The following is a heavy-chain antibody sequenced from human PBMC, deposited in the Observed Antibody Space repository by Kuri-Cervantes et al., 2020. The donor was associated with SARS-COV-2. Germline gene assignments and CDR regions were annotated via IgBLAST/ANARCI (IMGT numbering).Heavy chain of an antibody. V-gene: IGHV1-18*01. CDR1: GYTLKTYG. J-gene: IGHJ4*02. Sequence: ASVKFSCKASGYTLKTYGLSWVRQAPGQGLEWMGWISAYNDNTNYAQNLQGRVTMTTDTSTSTAYMELRSLTSDDTAVYYCVRNMYYDFWSAYGDWGQGTLVTVSS. CDR2: ISAYNDNT. CDR3: VRNMYYDFWSAYGD. D-gene: IGHD3-3*01.